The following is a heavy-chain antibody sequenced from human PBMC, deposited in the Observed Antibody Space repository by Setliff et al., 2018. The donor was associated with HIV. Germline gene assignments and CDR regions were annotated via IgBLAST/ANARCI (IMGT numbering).Heavy chain of an antibody. CDR3: VHRNPAGVTDF. CDR1: GFSLSTSEVG. J-gene: IGHJ4*02. Sequence: SGPTLVNPTQTLTLTCTFSGFSLSTSEVGVGWIRQPPGKALEWLALIFWDGDKRYNPSLKSRLTITKDISKKQVVLTMTNMDPVDTATYFCVHRNPAGVTDFWGQGTLVTVSS. D-gene: IGHD5-18*01. CDR2: IFWDGDK. V-gene: IGHV2-5*02.